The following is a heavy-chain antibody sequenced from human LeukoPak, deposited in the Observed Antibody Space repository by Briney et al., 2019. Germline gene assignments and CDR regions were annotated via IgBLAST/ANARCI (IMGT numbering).Heavy chain of an antibody. CDR1: GFTFSSYC. D-gene: IGHD3-22*01. CDR2: ISYDGSNK. CDR3: AKDHYYDSTGGYWLGP. Sequence: GGSLRLSCAASGFTFSSYCMHWVRQAPGKGLEWVAVISYDGSNKYYADSVKGRFTISRDNSKNTLYLQMNSLRAEDTAVYYCAKDHYYDSTGGYWLGPWGQGTLVTVSS. V-gene: IGHV3-30*18. J-gene: IGHJ5*02.